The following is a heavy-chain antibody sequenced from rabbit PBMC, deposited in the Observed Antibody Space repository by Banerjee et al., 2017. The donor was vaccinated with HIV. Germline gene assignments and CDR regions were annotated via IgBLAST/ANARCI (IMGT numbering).Heavy chain of an antibody. CDR2: IDVGSSGNT. CDR3: AREGYSYGYDGYTINL. V-gene: IGHV1S40*01. CDR1: GIDFSSYYY. D-gene: IGHD6-1*01. Sequence: QSLEESGGDLVKPGASLTLTCTASGIDFSSYYYMCWVRQAPGKGLEWIACIDVGSSGNTYYASWAKGRFTISKTSSTTVTLQMTSLTAADTATYFCAREGYSYGYDGYTINLWGPGTLVTVS. J-gene: IGHJ4*01.